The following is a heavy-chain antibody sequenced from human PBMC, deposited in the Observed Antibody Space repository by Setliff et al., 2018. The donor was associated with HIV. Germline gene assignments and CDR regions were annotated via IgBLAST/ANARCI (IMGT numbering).Heavy chain of an antibody. V-gene: IGHV3-21*01. CDR3: AREDVYYYDSEGYYLLEY. CDR1: GFTFSSYS. D-gene: IGHD3-22*01. Sequence: PGGSLRLSCAASGFTFSSYSMNWVRQAPGKGLEWVSSISSSSSYIYYADSVKGRFTISRDNAKNSLYLQMSSLGAEDTAVYYCAREDVYYYDSEGYYLLEYWGQGTPVTVSS. J-gene: IGHJ4*02. CDR2: ISSSSSYI.